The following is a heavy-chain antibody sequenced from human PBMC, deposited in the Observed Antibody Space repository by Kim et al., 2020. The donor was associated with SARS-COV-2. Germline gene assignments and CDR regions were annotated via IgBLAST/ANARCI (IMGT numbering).Heavy chain of an antibody. D-gene: IGHD3-10*01. CDR3: ARPHRGRGGGAWFDP. V-gene: IGHV4-39*01. J-gene: IGHJ5*02. CDR2: IDYTGST. CDR1: GGSISSGDFY. Sequence: SETLSLTCAVFGGSISSGDFYWGWIRQPPGKGLEWVGNIDYTGSTYYNPSLKSRVSMSVDTSKNQFSLRLTSLTAADTAVYYCARPHRGRGGGAWFDPWGPGTLLTVSS.